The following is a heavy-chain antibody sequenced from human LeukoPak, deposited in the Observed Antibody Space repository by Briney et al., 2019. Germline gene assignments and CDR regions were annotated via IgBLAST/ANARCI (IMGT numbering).Heavy chain of an antibody. J-gene: IGHJ4*02. CDR2: ISSSTI. CDR1: GFTFNTYS. CDR3: AREGVPYGYDY. Sequence: GGSLRLSCAASGFTFNTYSMNWVRQPPGKGLEWVSCISSSTIYYSDSVKGRFTISRDNTKNSLYLQMNSLRAEDTAVYFCAREGVPYGYDYWGQGTLVTVSS. V-gene: IGHV3-48*04. D-gene: IGHD5-18*01.